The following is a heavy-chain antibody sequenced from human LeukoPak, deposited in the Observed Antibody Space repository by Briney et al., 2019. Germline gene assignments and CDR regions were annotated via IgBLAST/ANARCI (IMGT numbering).Heavy chain of an antibody. CDR3: ARPMVRGVYDY. V-gene: IGHV1-18*01. CDR1: GYTFTSYG. CDR2: ISAYNGNT. D-gene: IGHD3-10*01. J-gene: IGHJ4*02. Sequence: GASVKVSCKASGYTFTSYGTSWVRQAPGQGLEGMGWISAYNGNTNYAQKLQGRVTMTTDTSTSTAYKELRSLRSDDTAVYYCARPMVRGVYDYWGQGTLVTVSS.